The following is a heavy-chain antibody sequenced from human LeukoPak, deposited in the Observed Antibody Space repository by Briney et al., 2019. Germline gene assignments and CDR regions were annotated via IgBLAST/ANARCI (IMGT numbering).Heavy chain of an antibody. V-gene: IGHV1-18*01. CDR1: GFTFSSYG. CDR3: AREDYDSSGSSGY. J-gene: IGHJ4*02. D-gene: IGHD3-22*01. CDR2: ISAYNGNT. Sequence: GGSLRLSCAASGFTFSSYGISWVRQAPGQGLEWMGWISAYNGNTNYAQKLQGRVTMTTDTSTSTAYMELRSLRSDDTAVYYCAREDYDSSGSSGYWGQGTLVTVSS.